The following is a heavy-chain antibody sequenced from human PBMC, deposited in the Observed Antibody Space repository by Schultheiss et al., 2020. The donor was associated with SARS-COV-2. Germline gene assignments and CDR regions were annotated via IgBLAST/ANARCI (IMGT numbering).Heavy chain of an antibody. J-gene: IGHJ6*02. CDR1: GFTFSSYG. CDR3: ARDPPTTVTTFGYYYGMDV. V-gene: IGHV3-33*01. CDR2: IWYDGSNK. D-gene: IGHD4-11*01. Sequence: GSLRLSCAASGFTFSSYGMHWVRQAPGKGLEWVAVIWYDGSNKYYADSVKGRFTISRDNSKNTLYLQMNSLRAEDTAVYYCARDPPTTVTTFGYYYGMDVWGQGTTVTVSS.